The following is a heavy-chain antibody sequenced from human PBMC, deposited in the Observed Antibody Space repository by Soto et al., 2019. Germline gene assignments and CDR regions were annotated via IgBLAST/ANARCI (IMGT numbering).Heavy chain of an antibody. V-gene: IGHV3-48*02. CDR2: ISSSSSTI. D-gene: IGHD3-9*01. CDR3: AREYFDWSNWFDP. CDR1: GFTFSSYS. Sequence: EVQLVESGGGLVQPEGSLRLSCAASGFTFSSYSMNWVRQAPGKGLEWVSYISSSSSTIYYADSVKGRFTISRDNAKNSLYLQMNSLRDEDTAVYYCAREYFDWSNWFDPWGQGTLVTVSS. J-gene: IGHJ5*02.